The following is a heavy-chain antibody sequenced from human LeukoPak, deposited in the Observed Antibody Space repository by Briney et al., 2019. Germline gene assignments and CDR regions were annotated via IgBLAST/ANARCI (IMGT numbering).Heavy chain of an antibody. CDR2: INPSGGST. J-gene: IGHJ4*02. V-gene: IGHV1-46*01. CDR3: ATTYGSGSYWDY. Sequence: ASVKVSCKASGYTFTGYYMHWVRQAPGQGLEWMGIINPSGGSTSYAQKFQGRVTMTRDTSTSTVYMELSSLRSEDTAVYYCATTYGSGSYWDYWGQGTLVTVSS. CDR1: GYTFTGYY. D-gene: IGHD3-10*01.